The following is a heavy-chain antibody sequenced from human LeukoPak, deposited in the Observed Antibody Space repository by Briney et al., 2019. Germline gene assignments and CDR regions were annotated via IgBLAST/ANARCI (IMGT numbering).Heavy chain of an antibody. Sequence: ASVKVSCKVSGYTLTELSMHWVRQGPGKGLEWMGGFDPEDAETIYAQKFQARVTLTEDTSTDTAYMELSSLRSEDTAVYYCAIEGSKSRYFDWLQTWGQGTLVTVSS. J-gene: IGHJ5*02. V-gene: IGHV1-24*01. CDR3: AIEGSKSRYFDWLQT. D-gene: IGHD3-9*01. CDR2: FDPEDAET. CDR1: GYTLTELS.